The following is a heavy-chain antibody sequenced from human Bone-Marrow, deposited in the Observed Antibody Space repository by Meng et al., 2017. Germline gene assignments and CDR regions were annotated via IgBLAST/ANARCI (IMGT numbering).Heavy chain of an antibody. CDR2: IYYSGNT. CDR1: GASISSADYY. CDR3: ARGIRILRYFRPYFDL. V-gene: IGHV4-31*03. Sequence: QVQLQESGPGLVKPSQTLSLTCTVSGASISSADYYWSWIRQYPGKGLEWIGYIYYSGNTYYNPSLKSRVTISLDTSKNQFSLKLTSVTAADTAVYYCARGIRILRYFRPYFDLWGRGTLVTVSS. D-gene: IGHD3-9*01. J-gene: IGHJ2*01.